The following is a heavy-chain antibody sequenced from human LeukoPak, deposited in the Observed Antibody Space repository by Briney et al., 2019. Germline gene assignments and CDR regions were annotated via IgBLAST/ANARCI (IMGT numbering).Heavy chain of an antibody. CDR1: VGTFSSYA. V-gene: IGHV1-69*01. CDR2: IIPIFGTA. J-gene: IGHJ6*04. CDR3: ARDRTGSGCMDV. D-gene: IGHD3-10*01. Sequence: SVKVSCKASVGTFSSYAISWVRQAPGQGLEWMGGIIPIFGTANYAQKFQGRVTITADESTSRAYMELSSLRSEDTAVYYCARDRTGSGCMDVWGKGTTVTVSS.